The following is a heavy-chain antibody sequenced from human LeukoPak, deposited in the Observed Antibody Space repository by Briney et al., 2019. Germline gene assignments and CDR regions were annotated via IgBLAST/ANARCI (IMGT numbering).Heavy chain of an antibody. V-gene: IGHV4-59*08. D-gene: IGHD3-16*01. Sequence: PSETLSLTCTVSGGSISSYYWSWIRQPPGKGLEWIGYIYDSGSTNYNPSLKSRVTISVDTSKNQFSLKLSSVTAADTAVYYCARWGESRYFNYWGQGTLVTVSS. CDR3: ARWGESRYFNY. J-gene: IGHJ4*02. CDR2: IYDSGST. CDR1: GGSISSYY.